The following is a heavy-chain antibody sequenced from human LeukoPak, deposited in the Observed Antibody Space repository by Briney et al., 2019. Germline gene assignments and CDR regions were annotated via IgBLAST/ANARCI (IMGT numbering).Heavy chain of an antibody. D-gene: IGHD4-23*01. J-gene: IGHJ2*01. Sequence: SGSLSLTCTVSGGSISGYYYNWIRQPPGKGLEWIGYIYYSGSTYYHPSLKSRVTISLDTSKNQFSLKLSSVTTADTAVYYCARSVVTLYWYFDLWGRGTLVTVSS. V-gene: IGHV4-59*01. CDR1: GGSISGYY. CDR2: IYYSGST. CDR3: ARSVVTLYWYFDL.